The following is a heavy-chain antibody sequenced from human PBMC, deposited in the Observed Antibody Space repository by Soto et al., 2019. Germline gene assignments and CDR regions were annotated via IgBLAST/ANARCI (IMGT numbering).Heavy chain of an antibody. V-gene: IGHV1-69*01. CDR3: AREVGYGDFSAALLD. Sequence: VQLMQSGAEVKKPGSSVKVSCKASGGTFSSHSINWVRQAPGQGFEWMGGIITLFGTSNYAQNFQGRVTITADQSTSTAYMELNSLTSDDTAVYYCAREVGYGDFSAALLDWGQGTLVTVSS. J-gene: IGHJ4*02. CDR1: GGTFSSHS. D-gene: IGHD2-21*02. CDR2: IITLFGTS.